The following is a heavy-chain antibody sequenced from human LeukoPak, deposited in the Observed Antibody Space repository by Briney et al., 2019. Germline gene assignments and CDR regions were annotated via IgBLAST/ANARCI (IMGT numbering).Heavy chain of an antibody. D-gene: IGHD6-13*01. V-gene: IGHV3-11*04. CDR1: GFTFSDSY. J-gene: IGHJ4*02. CDR2: ISNSGDSI. Sequence: GGSLRLSCAASGFTFSDSYMTWIRQAPGKGLEWVSFISNSGDSIYYADSVKGRFTTSRDNAKNSLFLQMNSLRAEDTAVYYCARDFGSSPGAFDYWGQGTLVTVSS. CDR3: ARDFGSSPGAFDY.